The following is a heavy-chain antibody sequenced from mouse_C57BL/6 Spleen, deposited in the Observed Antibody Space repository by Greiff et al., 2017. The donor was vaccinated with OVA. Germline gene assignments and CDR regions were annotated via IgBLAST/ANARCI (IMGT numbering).Heavy chain of an antibody. CDR1: GFTFSDYG. CDR3: ARYYGSSYVDY. V-gene: IGHV5-17*01. D-gene: IGHD1-1*01. Sequence: EVQLVESGGGLVKPGGSLKLSCAASGFTFSDYGMHWVRQAPEKGLEWVAYISSGSSTINYADTVKGRFTFSRDNAKNTLFLHMTRLSSEDAAMYCCARYYGSSYVDYWGQGTTLTVSS. CDR2: ISSGSSTI. J-gene: IGHJ2*01.